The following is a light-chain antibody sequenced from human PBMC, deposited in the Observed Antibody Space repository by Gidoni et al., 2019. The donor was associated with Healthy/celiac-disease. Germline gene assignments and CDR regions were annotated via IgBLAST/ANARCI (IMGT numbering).Light chain of an antibody. CDR3: SSYTSSSTLVV. Sequence: GSPGQSITIPCTGTSSDVGGYNYVSWYQQHPGKAPKLMIYEVSNRPSGVSNRFSGSKSGNTASLTISGLQAEDEADYYCSSYTSSSTLVVFGGGTKLTVL. CDR2: EVS. J-gene: IGLJ2*01. V-gene: IGLV2-14*01. CDR1: SSDVGGYNY.